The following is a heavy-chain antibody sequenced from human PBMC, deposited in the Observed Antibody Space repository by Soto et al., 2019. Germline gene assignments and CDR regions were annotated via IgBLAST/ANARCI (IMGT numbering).Heavy chain of an antibody. J-gene: IGHJ4*02. CDR3: AQHGDYVGDRFSSSRDPFDY. V-gene: IGHV3-23*01. CDR1: GFTFSSYA. Sequence: EVQLLESGGGLVQPGGSLRLSCAASGFTFSSYAMSWVRQAPGKGLEWVSAISGSGGSTYYADSVKGRFTISRDNSKNTLYLQMNSLRAEDTAVYYCAQHGDYVGDRFSSSRDPFDYWGQGTLVTVSS. CDR2: ISGSGGST. D-gene: IGHD4-17*01.